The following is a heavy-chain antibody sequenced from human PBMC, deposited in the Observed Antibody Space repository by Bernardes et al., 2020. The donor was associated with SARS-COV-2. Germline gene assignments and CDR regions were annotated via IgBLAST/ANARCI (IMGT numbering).Heavy chain of an antibody. D-gene: IGHD6-6*01. Sequence: GGSLRVCCAASGFTVSTNYMSWVRQAPGKGLEWVSVIYSGGNTYSADSVKGRFTTSRDNSKNTLFLQMNSLTTEDTAVYYCAREWEEYTSSLFDYWGQGTLVTVSS. CDR3: AREWEEYTSSLFDY. CDR1: GFTVSTNY. J-gene: IGHJ4*02. V-gene: IGHV3-66*01. CDR2: IYSGGNT.